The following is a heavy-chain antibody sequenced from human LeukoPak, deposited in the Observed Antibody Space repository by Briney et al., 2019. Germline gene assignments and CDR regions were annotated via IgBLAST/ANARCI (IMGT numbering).Heavy chain of an antibody. J-gene: IGHJ4*02. Sequence: GGSLRLSCAASGFTFSSYAMSWVRQAPGKGLEWVSAISGSGGSTYYADSVKGRFTISRDNSKNTLYLQMNSLRAEDTAVYYCAKDGSGSYYSPRDYWGQGTLVTVSS. V-gene: IGHV3-23*01. D-gene: IGHD1-26*01. CDR1: GFTFSSYA. CDR2: ISGSGGST. CDR3: AKDGSGSYYSPRDY.